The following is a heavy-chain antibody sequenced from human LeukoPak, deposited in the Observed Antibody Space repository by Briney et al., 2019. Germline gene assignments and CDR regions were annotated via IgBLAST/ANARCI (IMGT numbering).Heavy chain of an antibody. CDR1: GYTFTSYG. V-gene: IGHV1-18*01. Sequence: ASVKVSCKASGYTFTSYGISWVRQAPGQGLEWMGWISAYNGNTNYAQKLQGRLTMTTDTSTGTAYMELGSLRSDDTAVYYCARDRPTSSGWDYFDYWGQGTLVTVSS. J-gene: IGHJ4*02. D-gene: IGHD6-19*01. CDR3: ARDRPTSSGWDYFDY. CDR2: ISAYNGNT.